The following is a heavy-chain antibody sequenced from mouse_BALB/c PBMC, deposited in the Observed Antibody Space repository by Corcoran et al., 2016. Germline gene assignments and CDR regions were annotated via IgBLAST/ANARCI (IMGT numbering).Heavy chain of an antibody. J-gene: IGHJ1*01. CDR3: SRMRASDYGGWYFDV. CDR1: GYSFTGYT. Sequence: EVQLQQSGPELVKPGASMKISCKASGYSFTGYTMNWVKQSHGKNLEWIGLINPYNGGTSYNQKFKGKATLTVDKSSSTAYMELLSRKSEDSAVYYCSRMRASDYGGWYFDVWGAGTTVTVSS. V-gene: IGHV1-18*01. CDR2: INPYNGGT. D-gene: IGHD2-4*01.